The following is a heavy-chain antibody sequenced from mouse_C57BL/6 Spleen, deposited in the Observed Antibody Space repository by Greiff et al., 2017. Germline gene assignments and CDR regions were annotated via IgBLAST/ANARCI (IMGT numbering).Heavy chain of an antibody. Sequence: QVQLQQSGAELVKPGASVKLSCKASGYTFTEYTIHWVKQRSGQGLEWIGWFYPGSGSIKYNEKFKDKATLTADKSSSTVYMELSRLTSEDSAVYFCEGHEEYDYEDEDYARDYWGQGTSVTVSS. CDR2: FYPGSGSI. CDR3: EGHEEYDYEDEDYARDY. V-gene: IGHV1-62-2*01. D-gene: IGHD2-4*01. CDR1: GYTFTEYT. J-gene: IGHJ4*01.